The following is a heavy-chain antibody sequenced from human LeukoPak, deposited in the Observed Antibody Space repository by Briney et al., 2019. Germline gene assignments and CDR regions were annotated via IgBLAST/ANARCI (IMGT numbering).Heavy chain of an antibody. CDR1: GFTFSDYY. CDR3: AKAWQWELDAFDI. V-gene: IGHV3-11*01. D-gene: IGHD1-26*01. Sequence: GGSLRLSCAASGFTFSDYYMSWIRQAPGKGLEWVSYISSSGSTIHYADSVKGRFTISRDNSKNTLYLQMNSLRAEDTAVYYCAKAWQWELDAFDIWGQGTMVTVSS. CDR2: ISSSGSTI. J-gene: IGHJ3*02.